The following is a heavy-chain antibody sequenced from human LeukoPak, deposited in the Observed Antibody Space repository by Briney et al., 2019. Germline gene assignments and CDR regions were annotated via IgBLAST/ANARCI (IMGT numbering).Heavy chain of an antibody. CDR2: ISTDGSTT. Sequence: GGSLRLSCAASGFTFSTYWMHWVRQAPGKGLVLVSRISTDGSTTTYADSVKGRFTISRDNAKSALYLQMNSLTAEDTAVYYCARHYDAAAFDIWGQGTVVTVSS. V-gene: IGHV3-74*01. D-gene: IGHD5-12*01. CDR1: GFTFSTYW. J-gene: IGHJ3*02. CDR3: ARHYDAAAFDI.